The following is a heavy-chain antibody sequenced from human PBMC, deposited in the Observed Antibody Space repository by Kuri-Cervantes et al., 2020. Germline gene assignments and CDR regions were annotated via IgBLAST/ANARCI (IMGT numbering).Heavy chain of an antibody. CDR3: ARARFDILTGYYRKNPFDI. D-gene: IGHD3-9*01. CDR1: GGSFSGYY. J-gene: IGHJ3*02. Sequence: GSLRLSCAVYGGSFSGYYWSWIRQPPGKGLEWIGYIYYSGSTNHNPSLKSRVTMSVDTSKNQFSLKLSSVTAADTAVYYCARARFDILTGYYRKNPFDIWGQGTMVTVSS. CDR2: IYYSGST. V-gene: IGHV4-34*11.